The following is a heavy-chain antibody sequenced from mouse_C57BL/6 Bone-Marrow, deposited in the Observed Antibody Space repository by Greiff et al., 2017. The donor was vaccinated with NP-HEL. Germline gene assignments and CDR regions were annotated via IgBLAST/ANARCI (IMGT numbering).Heavy chain of an antibody. CDR3: ARWGGPWFDY. Sequence: QVQLQQSGAELARPGASVKLSCKASGYTFTSYGISWVKQRTGQGLEWIGEIYPRSGNTYYNEKFKGKATLTADKSSRTAYMELRSLTSEDSAVYFCARWGGPWFDYGGRGTVVTVTA. J-gene: IGHJ3*01. V-gene: IGHV1-81*01. CDR1: GYTFTSYG. CDR2: IYPRSGNT.